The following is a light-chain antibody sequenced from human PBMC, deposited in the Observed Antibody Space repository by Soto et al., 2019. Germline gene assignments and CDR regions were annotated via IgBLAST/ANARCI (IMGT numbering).Light chain of an antibody. Sequence: EMVLTQSPGTLSLSPGERATLSCRASQSVSSSYLAWYQQKPGQAPRLLIYGASSRATGIPHRFSGSGSGTDFTLTISRLEPEDFAVYYCQQYGSSPLTFGGGTKVESK. CDR1: QSVSSSY. CDR2: GAS. CDR3: QQYGSSPLT. V-gene: IGKV3-20*01. J-gene: IGKJ4*01.